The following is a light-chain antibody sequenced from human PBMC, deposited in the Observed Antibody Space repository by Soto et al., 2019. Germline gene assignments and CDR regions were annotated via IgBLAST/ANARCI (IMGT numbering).Light chain of an antibody. J-gene: IGKJ2*01. CDR1: QSVSGSY. V-gene: IGKV3-20*01. CDR3: LQYGSFAYT. CDR2: DAS. Sequence: EIVLTQSPGTLSLSPGERATLSCSASQSVSGSYFAWYQQKPGQAPRLLIYDASSRATGIPDRFRGSVSGTVFTLTISRLEPEDFAVYYCLQYGSFAYTFGQGTKLEIK.